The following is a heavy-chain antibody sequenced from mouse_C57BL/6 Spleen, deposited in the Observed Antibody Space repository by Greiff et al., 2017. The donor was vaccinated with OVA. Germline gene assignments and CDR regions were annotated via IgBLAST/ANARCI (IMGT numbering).Heavy chain of an antibody. Sequence: QVQLKESGAELVRPGASVTLSCKASGYTFTDYEMHWVKQTPVHGLEWIGAIDPETGGTAYNQKFKGKAILTADKSSSTAYMELRSLTSEDSAVYYCTRDWFAYWGQGTLVTASA. CDR2: IDPETGGT. V-gene: IGHV1-15*01. J-gene: IGHJ3*01. CDR1: GYTFTDYE. CDR3: TRDWFAY.